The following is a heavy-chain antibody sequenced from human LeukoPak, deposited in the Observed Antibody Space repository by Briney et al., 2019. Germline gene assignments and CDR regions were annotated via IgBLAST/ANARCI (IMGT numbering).Heavy chain of an antibody. CDR1: GFTFSSYS. CDR3: ARESERWLAN. D-gene: IGHD5-24*01. J-gene: IGHJ4*02. V-gene: IGHV3-21*01. Sequence: GGSLRLSCAASGFTFSSYSMNWVRQAPGKGLEWVSSISSSSSYICYADPVKGRFTISRDNAKNSLYLQMNSLRAEDTAVYYCARESERWLANWGQGTLVTVSS. CDR2: ISSSSSYI.